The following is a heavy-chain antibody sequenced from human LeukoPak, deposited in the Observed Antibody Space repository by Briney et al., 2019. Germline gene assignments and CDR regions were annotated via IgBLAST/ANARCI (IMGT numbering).Heavy chain of an antibody. J-gene: IGHJ4*02. CDR2: INHGGST. Sequence: SETLSLTCGVYGASFRGSYWTWVRQPPGKGLEWIGEINHGGSTNYNPSLKSRVTISVDTSNNQFSLKLSSVTAADTAVYYCARGISSGWYSDYWGQGTLVTVSS. CDR1: GASFRGSY. CDR3: ARGISSGWYSDY. V-gene: IGHV4-34*01. D-gene: IGHD6-19*01.